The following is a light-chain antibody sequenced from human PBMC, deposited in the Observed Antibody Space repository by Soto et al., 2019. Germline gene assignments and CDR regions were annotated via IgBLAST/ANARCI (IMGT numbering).Light chain of an antibody. CDR3: QSYDSSTKV. V-gene: IGLV6-57*02. CDR2: EDN. CDR1: SGSIASNY. Sequence: NFMLTQPHSVSESPGKTVTISCTGSSGSIASNYVQWYQQRPGSAPTTVIYEDNQRPSGVPDRFSGSIDSSSNSASLTISGLKTEDEADYYCQSYDSSTKVFGSGTQLTVL. J-gene: IGLJ6*01.